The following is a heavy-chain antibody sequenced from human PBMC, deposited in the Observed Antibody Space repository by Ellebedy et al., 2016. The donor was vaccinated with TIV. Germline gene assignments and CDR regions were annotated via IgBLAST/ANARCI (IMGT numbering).Heavy chain of an antibody. V-gene: IGHV4-59*01. D-gene: IGHD3-22*01. Sequence: MPSETLSLTCTVSGASMNDYYWSWIRQSPGKGLEWVGYIYYGGISNYNLSLMSRVTISVDTSKNQFSLELRSVTAADTAVYYCARAPRANSGYYVVDWGQGTPVTVSS. CDR3: ARAPRANSGYYVVD. J-gene: IGHJ4*02. CDR2: IYYGGIS. CDR1: GASMNDYY.